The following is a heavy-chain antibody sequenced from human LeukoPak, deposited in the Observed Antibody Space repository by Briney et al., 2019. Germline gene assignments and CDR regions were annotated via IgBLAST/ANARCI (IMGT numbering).Heavy chain of an antibody. CDR1: GCTIRDDW. D-gene: IGHD1-26*01. Sequence: GRSLSLSCVASGCTIRDDWNYWGRQSPAKGQERDSRSDNDGIKITYANSVHDRFTISRVNATNTQYLQKNSSSAADETAEYGERGWLNSGSLTEYWGQGALVTVSS. CDR3: ERGWLNSGSLTEY. CDR2: SDNDGIKI. V-gene: IGHV3-74*01. J-gene: IGHJ4*02.